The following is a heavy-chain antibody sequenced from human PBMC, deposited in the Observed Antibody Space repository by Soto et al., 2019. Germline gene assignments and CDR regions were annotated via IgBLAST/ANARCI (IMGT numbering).Heavy chain of an antibody. CDR2: ISSSSSTI. V-gene: IGHV3-48*02. Sequence: PGGPLRHSCAASGFTFSSYSMNWVRQDPGKGLEWVSYISSSSSTIYYADSVKVRFTISRDNAKNSLYLQMNSRRDEDRAVYYCARDRAVGGVRTYYSGMAVWGKGTTDTV. D-gene: IGHD3-16*01. J-gene: IGHJ6*04. CDR1: GFTFSSYS. CDR3: ARDRAVGGVRTYYSGMAV.